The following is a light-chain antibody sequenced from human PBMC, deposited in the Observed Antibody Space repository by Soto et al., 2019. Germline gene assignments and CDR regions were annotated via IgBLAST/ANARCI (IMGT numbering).Light chain of an antibody. CDR3: RSYAASNDYV. V-gene: IGLV2-8*01. Sequence: QSVLTQPPAAFGSPGQSFTVSCTGTRSDVGGYNYVSWHQKHPGKTHEPMIYEVSKRPSPVRDRFSGSKSANTASLTVSGLQPEDEADYYCRSYAASNDYVFGTGTKVTVL. CDR2: EVS. J-gene: IGLJ1*01. CDR1: RSDVGGYNY.